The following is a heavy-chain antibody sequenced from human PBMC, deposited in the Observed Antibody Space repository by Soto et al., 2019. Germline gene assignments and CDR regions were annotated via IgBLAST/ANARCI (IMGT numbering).Heavy chain of an antibody. CDR2: IYYSGST. CDR1: GGSISSSSYY. D-gene: IGHD2-15*01. Sequence: PSETLSLTCTVSGGSISSSSYYWGWIRQPPGKGLEWIGSIYYSGSTYYNPSLKSRVTISVDTSKNQFSLKLSSVTAADTAVYYCARGVIVVVVADQYYFDYWGQGTLVTVSS. V-gene: IGHV4-39*01. J-gene: IGHJ4*02. CDR3: ARGVIVVVVADQYYFDY.